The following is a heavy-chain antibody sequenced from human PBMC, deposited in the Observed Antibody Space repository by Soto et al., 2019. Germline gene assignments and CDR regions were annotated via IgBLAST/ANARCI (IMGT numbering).Heavy chain of an antibody. CDR3: ATTALIVLVPAAMEGWFDP. J-gene: IGHJ5*02. Sequence: QVQQVQSGAEVKKPGASVKVSCKVSGYTLTELSMHWVRQAPGKGLEWMGGFDPEDGETIYAQKFQGRVTMTEDTSTDTAYMELSSLRSEDTAVYYCATTALIVLVPAAMEGWFDPWGQGTLVTVSS. D-gene: IGHD2-2*01. CDR2: FDPEDGET. V-gene: IGHV1-24*01. CDR1: GYTLTELS.